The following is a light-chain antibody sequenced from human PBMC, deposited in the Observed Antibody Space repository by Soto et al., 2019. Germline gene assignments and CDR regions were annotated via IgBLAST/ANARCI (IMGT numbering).Light chain of an antibody. CDR1: TSDVGGYNF. J-gene: IGLJ1*01. CDR2: EVS. Sequence: HSVLTQPASVSGSPGQSITISCTGTTSDVGGYNFVSWYQQHPGKAPKLMISEVSNRPSGVSNRFSGSKSGNTASLTISGLQPEDEADYFCSSYTTSNTFYVFGTGTKVTVL. CDR3: SSYTTSNTFYV. V-gene: IGLV2-14*01.